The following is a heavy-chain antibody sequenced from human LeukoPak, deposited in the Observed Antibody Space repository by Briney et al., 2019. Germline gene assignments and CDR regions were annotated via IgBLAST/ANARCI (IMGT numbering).Heavy chain of an antibody. CDR1: GGSFSGYY. J-gene: IGHJ3*02. Sequence: TSETLSLTCAVYGGSFSGYYWSWIRQPPGKGPEWIGEINLSGGTNYNPSPKSRVTISVDTSKNQFSLKLSSVTAADTAVYYCARGGLMVYAVRVQNDAFDIWGQGTMVTLSS. V-gene: IGHV4-34*01. CDR3: ARGGLMVYAVRVQNDAFDI. D-gene: IGHD2-8*01. CDR2: INLSGGT.